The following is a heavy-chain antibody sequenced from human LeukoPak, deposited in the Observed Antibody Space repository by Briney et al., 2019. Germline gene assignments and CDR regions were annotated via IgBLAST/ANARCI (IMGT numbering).Heavy chain of an antibody. D-gene: IGHD3-22*01. V-gene: IGHV4-34*01. CDR1: GGSFSGYY. J-gene: IGHJ4*02. CDR3: ARGRNYYDSSGYYVGRSFDY. Sequence: SETLSLTCAVYGGSFSGYYWSWIRQPPGKGLEWIGEINHSGSTNYNPSLKSRVTISVDTSKNQFSLKLSSVTAADTAVYYCARGRNYYDSSGYYVGRSFDYWGQGTLVTVSS. CDR2: INHSGST.